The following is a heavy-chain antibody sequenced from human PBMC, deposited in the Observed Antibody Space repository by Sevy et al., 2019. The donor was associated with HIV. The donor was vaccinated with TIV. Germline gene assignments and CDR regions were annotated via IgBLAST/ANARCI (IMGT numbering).Heavy chain of an antibody. Sequence: QSQTLSLTCAISGDSVSSNSAAWTWIRQSPSRGLEWLGRTYYRSKWYSDYADSVKRRLTITPDTSKNQISLQLHSVTPEDTAVYYYVRYRSGYYWYFDLWGRGTLVTVSS. CDR1: GDSVSSNSAA. CDR3: VRYRSGYYWYFDL. V-gene: IGHV6-1*01. J-gene: IGHJ2*01. CDR2: TYYRSKWYS. D-gene: IGHD6-19*01.